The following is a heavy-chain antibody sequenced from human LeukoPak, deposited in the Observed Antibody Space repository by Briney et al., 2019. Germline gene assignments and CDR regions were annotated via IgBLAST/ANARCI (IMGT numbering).Heavy chain of an antibody. CDR1: GFTFSSHT. Sequence: GGSLRLSCVASGFTFSSHTMNWVRQAPGKGLEWVSSLSSTTSYIYYADSVKGRFTISRDNAKNSLYLQTNSLRAEDTAVYYCARDGGYYEILTGYELDYWGQGTLVTVSS. V-gene: IGHV3-21*01. CDR3: ARDGGYYEILTGYELDY. J-gene: IGHJ4*02. CDR2: LSSTTSYI. D-gene: IGHD3-9*01.